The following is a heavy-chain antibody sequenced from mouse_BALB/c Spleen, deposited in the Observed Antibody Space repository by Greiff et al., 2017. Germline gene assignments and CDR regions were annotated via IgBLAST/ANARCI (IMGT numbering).Heavy chain of an antibody. D-gene: IGHD4-1*01. V-gene: IGHV1-87*01. Sequence: VQLQQSGAELARPGASVKLSCKASGYTFTSYWMQWVKQRPGQGLEWIGAIYPGDGDTRYTQKFKGKATLTADKSSSTAYMQLSSLASEDSAVYYCARRETGTGYFDVWGAGTTVTVSS. CDR2: IYPGDGDT. CDR3: ARRETGTGYFDV. CDR1: GYTFTSYW. J-gene: IGHJ1*01.